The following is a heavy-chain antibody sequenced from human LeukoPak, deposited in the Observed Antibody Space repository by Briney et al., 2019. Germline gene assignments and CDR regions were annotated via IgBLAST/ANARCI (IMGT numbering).Heavy chain of an antibody. CDR2: ISGSGGST. V-gene: IGHV3-23*01. Sequence: AGSLRLSCAASGFTFSSYAMSWVRQAPGKVLEWVSAISGSGGSTYYADSVKGRFTISRDNSKNTLYLQMNSLRAEDTAVYYCARGPSYGDPNYWGQGTLVTVSS. CDR3: ARGPSYGDPNY. CDR1: GFTFSSYA. D-gene: IGHD4-17*01. J-gene: IGHJ4*02.